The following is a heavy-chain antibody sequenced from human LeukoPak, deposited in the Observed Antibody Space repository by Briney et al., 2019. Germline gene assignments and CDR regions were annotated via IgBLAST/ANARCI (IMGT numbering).Heavy chain of an antibody. V-gene: IGHV3-30*04. Sequence: GGSLRLSCAASGFTFNSFSMHWVRQAPGKGLGSLAVISHDGTKKYYADSVKGRFTISRDNSKNTLYLQMNSLRDEDTAVYYCATLARYSGYSYFDYWGQGTLVTVSS. D-gene: IGHD5-12*01. CDR3: ATLARYSGYSYFDY. CDR2: ISHDGTKK. CDR1: GFTFNSFS. J-gene: IGHJ4*02.